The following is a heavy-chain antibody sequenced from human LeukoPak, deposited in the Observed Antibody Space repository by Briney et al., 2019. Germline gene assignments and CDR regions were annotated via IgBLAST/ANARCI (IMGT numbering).Heavy chain of an antibody. CDR1: GYSISSGYY. J-gene: IGHJ4*02. Sequence: SETLSLTCTVSGYSISSGYYWGWIRQPPGKGLEWFGSIYHSGSTYYNPSLKSRVTISVDTSKNQFSLKLSSVTAADTAVYYCASFDYSAFCFGYWGQGTLVTVSS. V-gene: IGHV4-38-2*02. CDR3: ASFDYSAFCFGY. CDR2: IYHSGST. D-gene: IGHD2-15*01.